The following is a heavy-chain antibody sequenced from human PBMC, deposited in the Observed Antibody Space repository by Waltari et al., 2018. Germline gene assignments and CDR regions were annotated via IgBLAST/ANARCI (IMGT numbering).Heavy chain of an antibody. Sequence: EVQLVESGGGLVQPGGSLRLSCAASGFTFSSYWMSWVRQAPGKGLEWVANIKQDGSEKYYVDSVKGRFTISRDNAKNSLYLQMNSLRAEDTAVYYCARSDYCSGGSCYSSYYYYYMDVWGKGTTVTVSS. J-gene: IGHJ6*03. CDR2: IKQDGSEK. CDR1: GFTFSSYW. CDR3: ARSDYCSGGSCYSSYYYYYMDV. V-gene: IGHV3-7*01. D-gene: IGHD2-15*01.